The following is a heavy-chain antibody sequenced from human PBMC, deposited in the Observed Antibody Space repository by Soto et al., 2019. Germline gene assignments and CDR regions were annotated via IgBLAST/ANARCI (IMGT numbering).Heavy chain of an antibody. V-gene: IGHV3-23*01. D-gene: IGHD3-10*01. CDR1: GFTFSSYA. Sequence: VQLLESGGGLVQPGGSLRLSCAASGFTFSSYAMRWVRQAPGKGLEWVSTISGSGGSTDYADSVKGRFTISRDNSKNPLYLHGNRLRAEDTTIYYCAESPGSEFPDESYFEYGGEGTLVAVSS. J-gene: IGHJ4*02. CDR2: ISGSGGST. CDR3: AESPGSEFPDESYFEY.